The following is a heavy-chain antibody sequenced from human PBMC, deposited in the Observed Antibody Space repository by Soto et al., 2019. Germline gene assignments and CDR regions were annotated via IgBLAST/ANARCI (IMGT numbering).Heavy chain of an antibody. V-gene: IGHV3-73*02. CDR1: GFTFSGSA. Sequence: EVQLVESGGGLVQPGGSLKLSCAASGFTFSGSAMHWFRQASGKGLEWVGRIRSKANSYATAYAASVKGRFTISRDDSKNTAYLQMNSLKTEDTAVYYCTRPLVVPAASNEVYYYYGMDVWGQGTTVTVSS. CDR2: IRSKANSYAT. D-gene: IGHD2-2*01. J-gene: IGHJ6*02. CDR3: TRPLVVPAASNEVYYYYGMDV.